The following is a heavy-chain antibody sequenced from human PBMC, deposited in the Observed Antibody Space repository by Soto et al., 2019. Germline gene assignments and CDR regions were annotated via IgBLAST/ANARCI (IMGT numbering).Heavy chain of an antibody. Sequence: TSEMLSLTCTVSGGSISGSSYYWGWIRQPPGKGLEWIGSIYNSGSTYYNPSLKSRVTIYVDTSKNQFSLKLSSVTAADTAVYYCARMYSGSYYLFDYWGQGTLVTVSS. CDR1: GGSISGSSYY. D-gene: IGHD1-26*01. V-gene: IGHV4-39*01. CDR3: ARMYSGSYYLFDY. CDR2: IYNSGST. J-gene: IGHJ4*02.